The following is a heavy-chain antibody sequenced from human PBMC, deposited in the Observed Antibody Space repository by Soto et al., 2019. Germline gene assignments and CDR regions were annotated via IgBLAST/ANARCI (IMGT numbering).Heavy chain of an antibody. Sequence: GGSLRLSCAASGFTFSSYAMSWVRQAPGKGLEWVSAISGSGGSTYYADSVKGRFTISRDNSKNTLYVQMNSLRAEDTAVYYCAKGSGWDTAMGNDAFDIWGQGTMVTVSS. CDR3: AKGSGWDTAMGNDAFDI. D-gene: IGHD5-18*01. J-gene: IGHJ3*02. CDR2: ISGSGGST. CDR1: GFTFSSYA. V-gene: IGHV3-23*01.